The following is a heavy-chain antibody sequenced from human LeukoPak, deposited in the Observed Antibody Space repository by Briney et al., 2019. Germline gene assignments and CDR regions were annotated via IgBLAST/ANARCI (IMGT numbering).Heavy chain of an antibody. J-gene: IGHJ4*02. D-gene: IGHD3-22*01. CDR3: ARVHDSSGYYYPAGFDY. Sequence: MSSETLSLTCAVYGGSFSGYYWSWIRQPPGKGLEWIGYIYYSGSTNYNPSLKSRVTISVDTSKNQFSLKLSSVTAADTAVYYCARVHDSSGYYYPAGFDYWGQGTLVTVSS. CDR1: GGSFSGYY. CDR2: IYYSGST. V-gene: IGHV4-59*01.